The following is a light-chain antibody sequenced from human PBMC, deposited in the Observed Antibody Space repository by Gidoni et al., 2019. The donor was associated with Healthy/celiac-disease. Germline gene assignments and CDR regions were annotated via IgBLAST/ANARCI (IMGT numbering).Light chain of an antibody. CDR2: DVS. J-gene: IGLJ2*01. Sequence: QSVLTQPASVSGSPGQSNTISCTGTSSAVGGYNYVSWYQQHPGKAPKLMIYDVSNRPSGVSNRFSGSKSGNTASLTISGLQAEDEADYYCSSYTSSSTLGVVFGGGTKLTVL. CDR1: SSAVGGYNY. V-gene: IGLV2-14*03. CDR3: SSYTSSSTLGVV.